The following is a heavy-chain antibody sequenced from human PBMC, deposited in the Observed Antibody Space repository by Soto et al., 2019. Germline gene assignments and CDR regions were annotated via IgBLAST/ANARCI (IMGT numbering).Heavy chain of an antibody. V-gene: IGHV3-7*01. CDR2: IKEDGSEK. CDR1: GFTFNRHW. J-gene: IGHJ4*02. CDR3: VGTGWNPPDY. Sequence: EVQLVESGGGLVQPGGSLRLSCAVSGFTFNRHWMSWVRQTPGKGLEWVASIKEDGSEKSYVDSVKGRFTISRDNAKNSLFLQMNSLRVEDTDVYYCVGTGWNPPDYWGQGTLVTVSS. D-gene: IGHD1-1*01.